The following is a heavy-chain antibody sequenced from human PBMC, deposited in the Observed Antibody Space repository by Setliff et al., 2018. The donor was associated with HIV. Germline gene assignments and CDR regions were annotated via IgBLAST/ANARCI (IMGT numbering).Heavy chain of an antibody. J-gene: IGHJ4*02. CDR3: ARGHPIVPTGLVSFYFDH. D-gene: IGHD2-2*01. CDR1: GSSISGHF. CDR2: IDHSGST. Sequence: SETLSLTCTVSGSSISGHFWTWIRQSPGKGLEWIGEIDHSGSTDDNPSLKSRVTISVDTSKNQFSLKLSSVSAADTAVYYCARGHPIVPTGLVSFYFDHWGQGTLVTV. V-gene: IGHV4-34*01.